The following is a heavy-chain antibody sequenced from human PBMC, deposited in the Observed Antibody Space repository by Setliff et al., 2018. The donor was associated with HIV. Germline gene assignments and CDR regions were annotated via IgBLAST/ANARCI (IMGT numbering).Heavy chain of an antibody. CDR3: ARGLNYYGSGSYLPLGC. J-gene: IGHJ4*02. CDR2: IDHSGNI. V-gene: IGHV4-34*01. CDR1: GESFNDYY. D-gene: IGHD3-10*01. Sequence: SETLSLTCAVYGESFNDYYWTWIRQPPGKGLEWIGEIDHSGNIKYHASLKSRVTISKDTSKNQISLKLRSVTAADTAVYYCARGLNYYGSGSYLPLGCWGQGTLVTVSS.